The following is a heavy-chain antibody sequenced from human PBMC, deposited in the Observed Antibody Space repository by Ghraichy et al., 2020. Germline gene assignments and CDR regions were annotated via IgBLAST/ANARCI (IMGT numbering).Heavy chain of an antibody. J-gene: IGHJ6*02. D-gene: IGHD2-2*01. CDR2: IWYDGSNK. Sequence: GGSLRLSCAASGFTFSSYGMHWVRQAPGKGLEWVAVIWYDGSNKYYADSVKGRFTISRDNSKNTLYLQMNSLRAEDTAVYYCAILLEGYCSSTSCYDVWGQGTTVTVSS. CDR3: AILLEGYCSSTSCYDV. V-gene: IGHV3-33*01. CDR1: GFTFSSYG.